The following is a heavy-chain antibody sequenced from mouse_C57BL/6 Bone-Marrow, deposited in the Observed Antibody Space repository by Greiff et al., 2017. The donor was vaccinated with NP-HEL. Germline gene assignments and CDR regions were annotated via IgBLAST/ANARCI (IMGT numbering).Heavy chain of an antibody. CDR3: ARRNGSSYGGFAY. V-gene: IGHV1-47*01. D-gene: IGHD1-1*01. CDR1: GYTFTTYP. J-gene: IGHJ3*01. Sequence: VQLQQSGAELVKPGASVKMSCKASGYTFTTYPMEWMKQNHGKSLEWIGNFHPYNDDTKYNEKFKGKATLTVEKSSSTVYLELSRLTSDDSAVYYCARRNGSSYGGFAYWGQGTLVTVSA. CDR2: FHPYNDDT.